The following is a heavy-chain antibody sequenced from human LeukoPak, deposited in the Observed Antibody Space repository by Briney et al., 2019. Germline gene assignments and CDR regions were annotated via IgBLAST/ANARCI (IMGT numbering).Heavy chain of an antibody. CDR1: GGSFSGYY. J-gene: IGHJ4*02. V-gene: IGHV4-34*01. D-gene: IGHD4-17*01. CDR3: SRARYGDYDNY. Sequence: SETLSLTCAVYGGSFSGYYLSWIRQPPGKGLEWIGEINHSGSTNYNPSLKSRVTISVDTSKNQFSLKLSSVAAADTAVYYCSRARYGDYDNYWGQGTLVTVSS. CDR2: INHSGST.